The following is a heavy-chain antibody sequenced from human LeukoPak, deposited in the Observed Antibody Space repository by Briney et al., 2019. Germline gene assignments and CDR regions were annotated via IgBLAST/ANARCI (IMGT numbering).Heavy chain of an antibody. Sequence: GGSLRLSCAASGFTVSSNYMTWVRQAPGKGLEWVSVIYAGGSTYYADSVKGRFTISRDNAKNSLYLQMNSLRPEDTAIYYCAREGGSGWYSGWFDPWGQGTLVTVSS. D-gene: IGHD6-19*01. CDR2: IYAGGST. V-gene: IGHV3-53*05. J-gene: IGHJ5*02. CDR3: AREGGSGWYSGWFDP. CDR1: GFTVSSNY.